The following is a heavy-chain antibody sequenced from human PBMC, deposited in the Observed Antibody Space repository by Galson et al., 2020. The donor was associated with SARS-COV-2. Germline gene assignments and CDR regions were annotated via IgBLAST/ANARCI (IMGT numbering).Heavy chain of an antibody. CDR2: INTYNGNT. D-gene: IGHD3-22*01. V-gene: IGHV1-18*01. CDR1: GYTFTTYG. Sequence: ASVKVSCKASGYTFTTYGITWVRQAPGQGLEWMGWINTYNGNTNYAQKPQGRVTMTTDTSTSTAYMELRSLRSDDTAVYYCAREPYYYDTSGYYYFDYWGQGTLVTVSS. CDR3: AREPYYYDTSGYYYFDY. J-gene: IGHJ4*02.